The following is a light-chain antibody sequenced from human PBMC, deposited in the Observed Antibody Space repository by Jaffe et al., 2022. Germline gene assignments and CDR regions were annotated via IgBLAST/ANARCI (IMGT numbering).Light chain of an antibody. J-gene: IGLJ1*01. V-gene: IGLV2-14*01. CDR1: SSDVAGYNY. CDR3: SSYTSRSLYV. Sequence: QSALTQPASVSGSPGQSITISCTGTSSDVAGYNYVSWYQQHPGKAPKLIIYEVSNRPSGVSLRFSGSKSGITASLTISGLQAEDEADYFCSSYTSRSLYVFGTGTKVTVL. CDR2: EVS.